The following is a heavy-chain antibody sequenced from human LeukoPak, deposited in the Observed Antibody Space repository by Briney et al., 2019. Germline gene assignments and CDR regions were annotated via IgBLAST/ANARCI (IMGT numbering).Heavy chain of an antibody. CDR2: IYYSGST. D-gene: IGHD6-19*01. CDR3: ARHEGSGGWYNY. V-gene: IGHV4-59*08. Sequence: SETLSLTCTVSGVSISSYYWSWIRQPPGKGLEWIGYIYYSGSTRHNPSLKSRVTISIDTSKNQFSLKLTSVTAADTAVYYCARHEGSGGWYNYWGEGTLVTVSS. CDR1: GVSISSYY. J-gene: IGHJ4*02.